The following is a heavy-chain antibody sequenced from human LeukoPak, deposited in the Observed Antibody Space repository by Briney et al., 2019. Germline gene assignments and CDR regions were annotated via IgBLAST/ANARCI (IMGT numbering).Heavy chain of an antibody. V-gene: IGHV1-18*01. Sequence: ASVKVSCRASGYTFNSYGIAWVRQAPGRGLEWMAWSSGTGYNIEYAQKFQDRVTMTTDTSTSTAYMELRSLGSDDTAVYYCARSRCSASTSCYYFFFFDSWGQGTLVTVSS. CDR1: GYTFNSYG. D-gene: IGHD2-2*01. J-gene: IGHJ4*02. CDR2: SSGTGYNI. CDR3: ARSRCSASTSCYYFFFFDS.